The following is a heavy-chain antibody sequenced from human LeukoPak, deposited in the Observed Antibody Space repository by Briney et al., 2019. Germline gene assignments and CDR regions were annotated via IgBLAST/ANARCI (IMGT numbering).Heavy chain of an antibody. CDR1: GYSISSGYY. J-gene: IGHJ4*02. CDR3: ARVVSDYYDSSGYLDY. Sequence: SETLSLTCTVSGYSISSGYYWGWIRQPPGKGLEWIGSIYHSGSTYYNPSLKSRVTISVDTSKNQFSLKLSSVAAADTAVYYCARVVSDYYDSSGYLDYWGQGTLVTVSS. D-gene: IGHD3-22*01. CDR2: IYHSGST. V-gene: IGHV4-38-2*02.